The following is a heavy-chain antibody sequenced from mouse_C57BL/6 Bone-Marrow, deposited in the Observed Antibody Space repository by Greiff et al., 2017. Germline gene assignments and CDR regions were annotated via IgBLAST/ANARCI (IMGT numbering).Heavy chain of an antibody. Sequence: QVQLQQPGAELVKPGASVKLSCKASGYTFTSYWMQWVKQRPGQGLEWIGEIDPSDSYTNYNQKFKGKATLTVDTSSSTAYMQLSSLTSEDSAVYDCASSTVVATDFDYWGQGTTLTVSS. CDR2: IDPSDSYT. D-gene: IGHD1-1*01. J-gene: IGHJ2*01. CDR3: ASSTVVATDFDY. V-gene: IGHV1-50*01. CDR1: GYTFTSYW.